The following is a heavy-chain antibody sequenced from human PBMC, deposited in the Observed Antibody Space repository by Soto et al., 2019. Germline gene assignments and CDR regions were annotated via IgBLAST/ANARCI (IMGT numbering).Heavy chain of an antibody. V-gene: IGHV4-34*01. CDR2: INHSGSA. Sequence: QVQLQQWGAGLLKPSETLSLTCAVYGGSFSGYYWSWIRQPPGKGLDWIGEINHSGSANYNPSLTSRDTISVDTAQNQFSLKLRSVTAADTAVYYCAREGSGRNYYYYGMDVWGQGTTVTVSS. J-gene: IGHJ6*02. D-gene: IGHD1-26*01. CDR1: GGSFSGYY. CDR3: AREGSGRNYYYYGMDV.